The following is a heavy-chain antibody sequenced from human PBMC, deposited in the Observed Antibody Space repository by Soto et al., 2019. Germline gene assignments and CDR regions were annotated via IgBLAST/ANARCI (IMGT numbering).Heavy chain of an antibody. D-gene: IGHD1-26*01. J-gene: IGHJ4*02. V-gene: IGHV4-39*01. Sequence: PSETLSLTCTVSGGSISSSSYYWGWIRQPPGKGLEWIGSFYYSGSSYYNPSLKSRVTISVDTSKNQFSLKLSSVTAADTAVYYCARQGWWEPPDYWGQGTLVTVSS. CDR2: FYYSGSS. CDR1: GGSISSSSYY. CDR3: ARQGWWEPPDY.